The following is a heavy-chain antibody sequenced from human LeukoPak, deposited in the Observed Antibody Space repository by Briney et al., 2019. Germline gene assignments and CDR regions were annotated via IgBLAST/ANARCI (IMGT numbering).Heavy chain of an antibody. J-gene: IGHJ4*02. Sequence: PGGSLRLSCAASGFTFDSYWMTWVRQAPGKGLEWVGMIKEDGSQKYYVDSVKGRFTISRDNAKNSLFLQMNSLRAEDTAVYYCARLGLPDYWGQGTLVTVSS. CDR1: GFTFDSYW. V-gene: IGHV3-7*03. D-gene: IGHD2-21*01. CDR2: IKEDGSQK. CDR3: ARLGLPDY.